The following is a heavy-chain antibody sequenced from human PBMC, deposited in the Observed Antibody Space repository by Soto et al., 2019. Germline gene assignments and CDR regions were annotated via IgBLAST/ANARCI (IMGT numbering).Heavy chain of an antibody. Sequence: ASVKVSCKASGYTFTSYGISWVRQAPGQGLEWMGWINPNSGGTNYAQKFQGWVTMTRDTSISTAYMELSRLRSDDTAVYYCARAHYDILTGYCNFDYWGQGTLVTVSS. CDR3: ARAHYDILTGYCNFDY. V-gene: IGHV1-2*04. CDR1: GYTFTSYG. J-gene: IGHJ4*02. CDR2: INPNSGGT. D-gene: IGHD3-9*01.